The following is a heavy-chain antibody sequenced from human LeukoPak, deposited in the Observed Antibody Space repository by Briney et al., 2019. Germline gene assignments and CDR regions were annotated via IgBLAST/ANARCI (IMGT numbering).Heavy chain of an antibody. CDR3: ARDFIVSGGGSYYYYYYYGMDV. D-gene: IGHD2-21*02. CDR1: GYTFTSYG. CDR2: ISAYNGNT. Sequence: ASVKVSCKASGYTFTSYGISWVRQAPGQGLEWMGWISAYNGNTNYAHKLQGRVTMTTDTSTSTAYMELRSLRSDDTAVYYCARDFIVSGGGSYYYYYYYGMDVWGQGTTVTVSS. V-gene: IGHV1-18*01. J-gene: IGHJ6*02.